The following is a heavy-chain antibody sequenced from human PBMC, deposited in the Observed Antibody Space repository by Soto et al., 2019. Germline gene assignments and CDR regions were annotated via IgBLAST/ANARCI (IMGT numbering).Heavy chain of an antibody. V-gene: IGHV4-30-4*01. D-gene: IGHD2-15*01. Sequence: SETLSLTCSVSGDSISTVDYFWAWIRQPPGQALEYIGYIYKSATTYYNPSFESRVAISLDTSKSQFSLNVTSVTAADTAVYFCARGRYCLTGRCFPNWFDSWGQGALVTVSS. CDR3: ARGRYCLTGRCFPNWFDS. CDR2: IYKSATT. J-gene: IGHJ5*01. CDR1: GDSISTVDYF.